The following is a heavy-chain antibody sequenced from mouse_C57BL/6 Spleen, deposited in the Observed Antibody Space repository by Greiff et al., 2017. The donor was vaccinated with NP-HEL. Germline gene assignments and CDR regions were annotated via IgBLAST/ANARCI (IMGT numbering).Heavy chain of an antibody. Sequence: EVKLMESGGGLVKPGGSLKLSCAASGFTFSDYGMHWVRQAPEKGLEWVAYISSGSSTIYYADTVKGRFTISRDNAKNTLFLQMTSLRSEDTAMYYCARPGQLRPFAYWGQGTLVTVSA. D-gene: IGHD3-2*02. V-gene: IGHV5-17*01. CDR1: GFTFSDYG. CDR2: ISSGSSTI. CDR3: ARPGQLRPFAY. J-gene: IGHJ3*01.